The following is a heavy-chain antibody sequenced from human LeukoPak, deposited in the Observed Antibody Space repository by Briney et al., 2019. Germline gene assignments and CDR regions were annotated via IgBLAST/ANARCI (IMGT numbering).Heavy chain of an antibody. V-gene: IGHV3-30*18. D-gene: IGHD2-21*02. CDR2: ISYDGSNK. Sequence: GGSLRLSCAASGFTFSSYSMHWVRQAPGKGLEWVAVISYDGSNKYYADSVKGRFTISRDNSKNTLYLQMNSLRAEDTAVYYCAKDLFSGYCGGDCSYYYYYGMDVWGQGTTVTVSS. J-gene: IGHJ6*02. CDR3: AKDLFSGYCGGDCSYYYYYGMDV. CDR1: GFTFSSYS.